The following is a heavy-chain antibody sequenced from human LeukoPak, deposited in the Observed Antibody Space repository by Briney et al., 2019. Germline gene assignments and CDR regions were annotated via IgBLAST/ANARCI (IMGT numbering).Heavy chain of an antibody. D-gene: IGHD6-19*01. Sequence: SVKVSCKASGGTFSSYAISWVRQAPGQGLEWMGGIIPIFGTANYAQKFQGRVTITTDESTSTAYMELSSLRSEDTAVYYCARDAEVAGTRYYYYYYMDVWGKGITVTVSS. CDR1: GGTFSSYA. CDR2: IIPIFGTA. V-gene: IGHV1-69*05. J-gene: IGHJ6*03. CDR3: ARDAEVAGTRYYYYYYMDV.